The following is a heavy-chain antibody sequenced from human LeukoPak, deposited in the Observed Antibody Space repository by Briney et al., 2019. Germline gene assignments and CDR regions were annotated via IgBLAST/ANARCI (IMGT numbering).Heavy chain of an antibody. J-gene: IGHJ4*02. CDR3: AGYRSGWFSLFY. D-gene: IGHD6-19*01. Sequence: PGGSLRLSCAAYGFTFTRYWMSWVRQAPGKGLEWVANIRQDGSEKYYVDSVKGRFTISRDNAKNSLYLQMNSLRADDTAVYYCAGYRSGWFSLFYWGQGALVTVSS. CDR1: GFTFTRYW. V-gene: IGHV3-7*02. CDR2: IRQDGSEK.